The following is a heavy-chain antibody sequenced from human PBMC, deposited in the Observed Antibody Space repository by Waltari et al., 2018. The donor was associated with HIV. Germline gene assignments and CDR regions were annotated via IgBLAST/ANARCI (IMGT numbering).Heavy chain of an antibody. D-gene: IGHD2-21*02. Sequence: EVQLVESGGGLVQSWGSLSLTGAASGLTGGSNYMRRVRQAPGKGLEWVSVIYSGGSTYYADSVKGRFTISRDNSKNTLYLQMNSMRAEDTAVYYCASIAYCGGDCYPRGMDVWGQGTTVTVSS. CDR2: IYSGGST. CDR1: GLTGGSNY. J-gene: IGHJ6*02. CDR3: ASIAYCGGDCYPRGMDV. V-gene: IGHV3-66*01.